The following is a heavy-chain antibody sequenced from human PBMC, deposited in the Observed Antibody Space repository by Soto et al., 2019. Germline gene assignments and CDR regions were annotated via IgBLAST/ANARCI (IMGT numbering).Heavy chain of an antibody. V-gene: IGHV1-18*01. Sequence: EASVKVSCKASGYTFTSYGISWVRQAPGQGLEWMGWISAYNGNTNYAQKLQGRVTMTTDTSTSTAYMELRSLRSDDTAVYYCARDSRSYYYDSSGHNWFDPWGQGTLVTVSS. CDR3: ARDSRSYYYDSSGHNWFDP. CDR1: GYTFTSYG. D-gene: IGHD3-22*01. J-gene: IGHJ5*02. CDR2: ISAYNGNT.